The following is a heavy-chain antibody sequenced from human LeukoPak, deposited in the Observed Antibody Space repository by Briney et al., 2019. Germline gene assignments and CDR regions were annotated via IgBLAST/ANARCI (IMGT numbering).Heavy chain of an antibody. D-gene: IGHD3-22*01. CDR3: AREKLDTRGYVDY. CDR2: IKQDGTDK. CDR1: GYTFSTYW. J-gene: IGHJ4*02. V-gene: IGHV3-7*01. Sequence: GGSLRLSCAGSGYTFSTYWMSWVRQAPGKGLDWVANIKQDGTDKYYVDSVKGRFTISRDNAKNLLYLQMNSLRAEDTAVYYCAREKLDTRGYVDYWGQGTLVTVSS.